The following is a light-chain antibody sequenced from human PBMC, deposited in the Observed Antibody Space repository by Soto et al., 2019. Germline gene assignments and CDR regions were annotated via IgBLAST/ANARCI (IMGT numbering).Light chain of an antibody. V-gene: IGLV2-14*01. CDR2: KVS. CDR1: SSDVGAYDY. Sequence: QSALTQAASVSGSPGQSITISCTGTSSDVGAYDYVTWYQQHPGKAPKVMIYKVSNRPSGVSNRFSGSKSGNTASLTISGLQAEDESYYYCSSNTTGSLVVFGGGTKLTVL. J-gene: IGLJ2*01. CDR3: SSNTTGSLVV.